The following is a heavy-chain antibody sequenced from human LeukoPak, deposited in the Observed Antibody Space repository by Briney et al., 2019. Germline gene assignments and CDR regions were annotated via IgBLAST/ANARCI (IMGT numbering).Heavy chain of an antibody. CDR3: ASHRSYGGPFDY. Sequence: SETLSLTCTVSGVSISSYYWSWIRQPPGKGLEWIGYFYYGGSTNYNPSLKSRVTISVDTSKNQFSLKLSSVTAADTAVYYCASHRSYGGPFDYWGQGPLVTVSS. J-gene: IGHJ4*02. CDR1: GVSISSYY. D-gene: IGHD5-18*01. CDR2: FYYGGST. V-gene: IGHV4-59*01.